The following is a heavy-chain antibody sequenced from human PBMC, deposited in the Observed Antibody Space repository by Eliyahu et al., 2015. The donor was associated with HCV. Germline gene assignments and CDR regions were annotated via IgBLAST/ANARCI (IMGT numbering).Heavy chain of an antibody. V-gene: IGHV4-39*07. CDR1: GGSISSGVF. CDR2: SSYTRGA. CDR3: ARVLRDAYTDFDS. J-gene: IGHJ4*02. Sequence: QLQLQESGPGLVKPADTLSLTCAVXGGSISSGVFWAWLRQSPGMGLEWIGSSSYTRGALYSPSLRSRATVTLDTAENQLSLVLNFVTAADTAVYYCARVLRDAYTDFDSWGQGVLVTVAS. D-gene: IGHD5-24*01.